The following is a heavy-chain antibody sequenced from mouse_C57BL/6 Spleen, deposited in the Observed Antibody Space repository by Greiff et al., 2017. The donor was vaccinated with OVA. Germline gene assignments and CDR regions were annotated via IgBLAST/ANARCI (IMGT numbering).Heavy chain of an antibody. D-gene: IGHD1-1*01. J-gene: IGHJ1*03. CDR2: IWSGGST. Sequence: QVHLKESGPGLVQPSQSLSITCTVSGFSLTSYGVHWVRQSPGKGLEWLGVIWSGGSTAYYAAFISRLSISKDKSKSQVFFKMNRLQADDTAIYYCARRGSSYGYFDVWGTGTTVTVSS. CDR1: GFSLTSYG. CDR3: ARRGSSYGYFDV. V-gene: IGHV2-2*01.